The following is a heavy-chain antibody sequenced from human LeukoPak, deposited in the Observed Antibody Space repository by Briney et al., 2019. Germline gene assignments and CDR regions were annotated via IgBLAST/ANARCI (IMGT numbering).Heavy chain of an antibody. D-gene: IGHD3-10*01. V-gene: IGHV3-48*03. CDR1: GSTFSSYE. CDR3: ASSPRGVY. CDR2: ISSSGSTI. J-gene: IGHJ4*02. Sequence: QPGGSLRLSCAASGSTFSSYEMNWVRQPPGEGLEWVSYISSSGSTIYYADSVRGRFTLSRDNAKNSLYLQMNSLRAEDTAVYYCASSPRGVYWGQGTLVTVSS.